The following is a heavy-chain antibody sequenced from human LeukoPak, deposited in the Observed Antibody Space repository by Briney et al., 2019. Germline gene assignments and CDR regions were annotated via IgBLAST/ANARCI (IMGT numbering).Heavy chain of an antibody. J-gene: IGHJ6*02. CDR2: ISSSSSYI. D-gene: IGHD3-22*01. Sequence: KPGGSLRLSCAASGFTFSSYSMNWVRQAPGKGLEWVSSISSSSSYIYYADSVKGRFTISRDNSKNTLYLQMNSLRAEDTAVYYCAKTYYYDSSGYYYDYYYYGMDVWGQGTTVTVSS. CDR1: GFTFSSYS. V-gene: IGHV3-21*04. CDR3: AKTYYYDSSGYYYDYYYYGMDV.